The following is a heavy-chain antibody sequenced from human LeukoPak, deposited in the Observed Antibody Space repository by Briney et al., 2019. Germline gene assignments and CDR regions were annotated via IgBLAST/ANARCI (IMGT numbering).Heavy chain of an antibody. J-gene: IGHJ4*02. D-gene: IGHD2-15*01. CDR3: AREVGCSGGSCYVY. Sequence: PGGSLRLSCAASGFTFSSYSMNWVRQAPGKGLEWVSSISSSSSYIYYADSVKGRFTISRDNAKNSLYLQMNSLRAEDTAVYYCAREVGCSGGSCYVYWGQGTLVTVSS. CDR2: ISSSSSYI. CDR1: GFTFSSYS. V-gene: IGHV3-21*01.